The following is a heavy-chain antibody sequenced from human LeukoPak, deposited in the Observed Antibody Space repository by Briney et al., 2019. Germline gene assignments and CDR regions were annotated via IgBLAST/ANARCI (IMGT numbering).Heavy chain of an antibody. CDR1: GGFISSYY. J-gene: IGHJ4*02. CDR2: IYTSGST. CDR3: AARPWGPDSGYDDY. Sequence: SETLSLTCTVSGGFISSYYWSWIRQPAGKGLEWIGRIYTSGSTNYNPSLKSRVTMSVDTSKNQFSLKLSSVTAADTAVYYCAARPWGPDSGYDDYWGQGTLVTVSS. D-gene: IGHD5-12*01. V-gene: IGHV4-4*07.